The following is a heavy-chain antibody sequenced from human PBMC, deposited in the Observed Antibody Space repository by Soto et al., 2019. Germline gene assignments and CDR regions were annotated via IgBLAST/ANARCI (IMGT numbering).Heavy chain of an antibody. V-gene: IGHV3-9*01. D-gene: IGHD3-3*01. J-gene: IGHJ4*02. CDR2: ISWNSGSI. Sequence: EVQLVESGGGLVQPGRSLRLSCAASGFTFDDYAMHWVRQAPGKGLEWVSGISWNSGSIGYADSVKGRFTISRDNAKNSLYLQMNSLRAEDTALYYCAKAKRFFFSCDYWGQGTLVTVSS. CDR3: AKAKRFFFSCDY. CDR1: GFTFDDYA.